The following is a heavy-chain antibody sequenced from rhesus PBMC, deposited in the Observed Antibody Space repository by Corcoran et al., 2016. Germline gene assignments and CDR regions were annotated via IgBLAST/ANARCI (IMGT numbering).Heavy chain of an antibody. Sequence: EVQRVESGGGLVQPGASLRLSCSDSGFTFSDYYMSWVRQAPGKGLDWVSTISSGSSYIYYADSVKGRFTISRDNAKNSLSLQMNSLKTEDTAVYFCARVYGNYGLDSWGQGVFVTVSS. V-gene: IGHV3S16*01. D-gene: IGHD1-32*01. CDR1: GFTFSDYY. CDR3: ARVYGNYGLDS. CDR2: ISSGSSYI. J-gene: IGHJ6*01.